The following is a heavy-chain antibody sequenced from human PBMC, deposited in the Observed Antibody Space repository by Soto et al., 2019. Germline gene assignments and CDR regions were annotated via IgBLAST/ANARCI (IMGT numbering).Heavy chain of an antibody. D-gene: IGHD3-22*01. CDR3: ATRDSYYDSSGYHYLSDY. CDR1: GGSISSGDYY. CDR2: IYSSGST. V-gene: IGHV4-30-4*01. Sequence: SETLSLTCTVSGGSISSGDYYWSWVRQPPGKGLEWIGYIYSSGSTYYNPSLKSRVAISVDTSKNQLSLKLSSVTAADTAVYYCATRDSYYDSSGYHYLSDYWGQGTLVTVSS. J-gene: IGHJ4*02.